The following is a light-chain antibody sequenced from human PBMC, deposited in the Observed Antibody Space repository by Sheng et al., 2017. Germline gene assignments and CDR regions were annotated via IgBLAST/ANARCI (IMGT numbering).Light chain of an antibody. CDR1: QNINQN. V-gene: IGKV1-39*01. J-gene: IGKJ1*01. CDR2: AAS. CDR3: QQSHSTSWT. Sequence: DIQMTQSPSSLSASVGDRVTISCRASQNINQNLNWYQQKPGKAPKLLINAASSLQSGVPSRFSGNGFGTDFTLTISSVQPEDFATYYCQQSHSTSWTFGQGTKVEVK.